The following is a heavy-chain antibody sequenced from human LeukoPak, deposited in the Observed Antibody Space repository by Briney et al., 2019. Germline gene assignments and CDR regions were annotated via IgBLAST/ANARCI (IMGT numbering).Heavy chain of an antibody. V-gene: IGHV1-69*04. Sequence: SVKVSCKASGGTFSSYAISWVRQAPGQGLEWMGRIIPILGIANYAQKFQGRVTITADKSTGTAYMELSSLRSEDTAVYYCARGIVVPAGESGSEFDPWGQGTLVTVSS. D-gene: IGHD2-2*01. CDR3: ARGIVVPAGESGSEFDP. CDR1: GGTFSSYA. J-gene: IGHJ5*02. CDR2: IIPILGIA.